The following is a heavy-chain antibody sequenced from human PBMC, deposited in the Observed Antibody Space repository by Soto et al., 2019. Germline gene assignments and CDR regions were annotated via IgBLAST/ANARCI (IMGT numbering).Heavy chain of an antibody. Sequence: GASVKVSCKASGYTFTSYGISWVRQAPGQGLEWMGWISAYNGNTNYAQKLQGRVTMTTDTSTSTAYMELRSLRSDDTAVYYCASSRQRLVKGAFDIWGQGTMVTVSS. CDR3: ASSRQRLVKGAFDI. CDR2: ISAYNGNT. J-gene: IGHJ3*02. CDR1: GYTFTSYG. V-gene: IGHV1-18*01. D-gene: IGHD6-13*01.